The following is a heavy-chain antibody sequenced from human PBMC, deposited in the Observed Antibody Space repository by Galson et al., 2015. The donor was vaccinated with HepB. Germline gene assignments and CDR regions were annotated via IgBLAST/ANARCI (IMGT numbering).Heavy chain of an antibody. D-gene: IGHD6-13*01. CDR2: IRNKAYGGTT. CDR1: GFSVGDYV. Sequence: SLRLSCAASGFSVGDYVLSWIRQAPGKGLEWVGFIRNKAYGGTTEYAASVRGRFIVSRDDSKSIAYLQMSSLRTEDTAIYYCTRVLSSSWQQPFDHWGQGTLVTVSS. CDR3: TRVLSSSWQQPFDH. V-gene: IGHV3-49*03. J-gene: IGHJ4*02.